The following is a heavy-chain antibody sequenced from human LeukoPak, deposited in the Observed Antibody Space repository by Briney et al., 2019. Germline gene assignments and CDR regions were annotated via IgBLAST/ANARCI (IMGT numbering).Heavy chain of an antibody. CDR3: ARSRLLPYCFDY. J-gene: IGHJ4*02. V-gene: IGHV4-30-2*01. CDR1: GGSISSGGYS. D-gene: IGHD2-15*01. CDR2: IYHSGST. Sequence: SETLSLTCAVSGGSISSGGYSWSWIRQPPGKGLEWIGYIYHSGSTYYNPSLKSRVTISVDRSKNQFSLKLSSVTAADTAAYYCARSRLLPYCFDYWGQGTLVTVSS.